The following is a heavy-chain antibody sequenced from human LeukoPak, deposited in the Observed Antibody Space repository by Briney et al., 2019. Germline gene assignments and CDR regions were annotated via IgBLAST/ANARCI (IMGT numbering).Heavy chain of an antibody. J-gene: IGHJ4*02. Sequence: PSETLSLTCAVYGGSFSGYYWSWIRQPPGKGLEWIGEINHSGSTNYNPPLKSRVTISVDTSKNQFSLKLSSVTAADTAVYYCARWGRGYSYVSDYWGQGTLVTVSS. CDR3: ARWGRGYSYVSDY. D-gene: IGHD5-18*01. CDR1: GGSFSGYY. CDR2: INHSGST. V-gene: IGHV4-34*01.